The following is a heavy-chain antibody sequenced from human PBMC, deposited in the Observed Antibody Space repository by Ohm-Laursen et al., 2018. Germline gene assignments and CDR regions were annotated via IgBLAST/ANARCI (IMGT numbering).Heavy chain of an antibody. CDR2: IWYDGSNK. CDR3: ARDYYDSSGYYLPSLGY. J-gene: IGHJ4*02. CDR1: AFTFSSYG. Sequence: SLRLSCSASAFTFSSYGMHWVRQAPGKGLEWVAVIWYDGSNKYYADSVKGRFTISRDNSKNTLYLQMNSLRAEDTAVYYCARDYYDSSGYYLPSLGYWGQGTLVTVSS. V-gene: IGHV3-33*08. D-gene: IGHD3-22*01.